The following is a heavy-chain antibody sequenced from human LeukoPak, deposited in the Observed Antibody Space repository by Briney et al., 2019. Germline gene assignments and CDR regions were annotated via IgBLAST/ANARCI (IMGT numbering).Heavy chain of an antibody. J-gene: IGHJ6*03. Sequence: SETLSLTCTVSGGSISSYYWSWIRQPPGKGLEWIGYIYYSGSTNYNPSLKSRVTISVDKSKNQFSLKLSSVTAADTAVYYCARGARVAAGRGYYYYYYMDVWGKGTTVTISS. CDR1: GGSISSYY. V-gene: IGHV4-59*12. CDR2: IYYSGST. D-gene: IGHD6-13*01. CDR3: ARGARVAAGRGYYYYYYMDV.